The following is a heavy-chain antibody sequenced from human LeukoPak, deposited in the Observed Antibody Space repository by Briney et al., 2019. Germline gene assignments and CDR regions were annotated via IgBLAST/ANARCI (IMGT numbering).Heavy chain of an antibody. V-gene: IGHV3-23*01. CDR1: GFTFSSYG. CDR2: ISGSGGST. D-gene: IGHD3-10*01. Sequence: GGTLRLSCAASGFTFSSYGMSWVRQAPGKGLEWVSAISGSGGSTYYADSVKGRFTISRDNSKNTLYLQMNSLRAEDTAVYYCARDSQLWFGETEDYWGQGTLVTVSS. CDR3: ARDSQLWFGETEDY. J-gene: IGHJ4*02.